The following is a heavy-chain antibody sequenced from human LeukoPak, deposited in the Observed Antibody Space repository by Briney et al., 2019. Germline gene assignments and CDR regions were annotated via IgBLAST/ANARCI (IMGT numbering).Heavy chain of an antibody. D-gene: IGHD3-10*01. V-gene: IGHV4-61*02. CDR2: IYTSGST. J-gene: IGHJ5*02. CDR1: GGSISSGSYY. CDR3: ARGSPLWFGELLSWWFDP. Sequence: SQTLSLTCTVSGGSISSGSYYWSWIRQPPGKGLEWIGRIYTSGSTNYNPSLKSRVTISVGTSKNQFSLKLSSVTAADTAVYYCARGSPLWFGELLSWWFDPWGQGTLVTVSS.